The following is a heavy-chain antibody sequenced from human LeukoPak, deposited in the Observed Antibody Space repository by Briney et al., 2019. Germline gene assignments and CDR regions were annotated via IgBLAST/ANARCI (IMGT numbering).Heavy chain of an antibody. J-gene: IGHJ5*02. CDR3: ARDRYQLLRGWFDP. CDR2: IYTSGST. Sequence: SETLSLTCTVSGGSISSYYWSWIRQPAGKGLEWIGRIYTSGSTNYNPSLKSRVTMSVDTSKNQFSLKLSSVTAADTAVYYCARDRYQLLRGWFDPWGQGTLVTVSS. D-gene: IGHD2-2*01. CDR1: GGSISSYY. V-gene: IGHV4-4*07.